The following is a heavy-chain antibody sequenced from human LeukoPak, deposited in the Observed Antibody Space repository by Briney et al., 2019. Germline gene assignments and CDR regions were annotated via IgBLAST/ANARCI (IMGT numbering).Heavy chain of an antibody. J-gene: IGHJ6*03. CDR3: AKDPGHGGVYDYYYMDV. V-gene: IGHV3-30*02. CDR1: GFTFSTYG. Sequence: PGGSLRLSCAASGFTFSTYGMHWVRQAPGKGLEWVAYIQYDGSNEQYADSVKGRFSISRDSSKNILYLQMNSLRAEDTAVYYCAKDPGHGGVYDYYYMDVWGKGTTVTISS. D-gene: IGHD2-8*01. CDR2: IQYDGSNE.